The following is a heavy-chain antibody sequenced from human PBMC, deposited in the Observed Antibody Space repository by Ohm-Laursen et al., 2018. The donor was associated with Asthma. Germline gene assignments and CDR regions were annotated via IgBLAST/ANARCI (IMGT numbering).Heavy chain of an antibody. Sequence: SLRLSCAASGFTFDDFAMHWVRQVPGKGLEWVLGISYSSATIGYADSVKGRFTISRDNAKNSLDLQMNNLRAEDTAVYFCARPSCSGTKCSSELEYWGQGTLVTVSS. V-gene: IGHV3-9*01. J-gene: IGHJ4*01. CDR3: ARPSCSGTKCSSELEY. CDR1: GFTFDDFA. CDR2: ISYSSATI. D-gene: IGHD2-15*01.